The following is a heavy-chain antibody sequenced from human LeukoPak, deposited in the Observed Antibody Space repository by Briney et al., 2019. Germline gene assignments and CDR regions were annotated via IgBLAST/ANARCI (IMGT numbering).Heavy chain of an antibody. D-gene: IGHD3-22*01. CDR3: AGVTHSSGYRI. V-gene: IGHV1-69*01. J-gene: IGHJ3*02. CDR2: IIPIFGTA. Sequence: SVKVSCKASVGTFSSYAISWVRQAPGQGLEWMGGIIPIFGTANYAQTFQGRVTITADESTNTPYMVLSSPRSDDTAAYDCAGVTHSSGYRIWGQETMVTVSS. CDR1: VGTFSSYA.